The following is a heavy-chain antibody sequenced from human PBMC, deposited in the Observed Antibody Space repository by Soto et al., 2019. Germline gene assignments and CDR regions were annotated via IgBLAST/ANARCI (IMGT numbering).Heavy chain of an antibody. CDR1: GFTFSSYW. J-gene: IGHJ6*03. V-gene: IGHV3-7*01. CDR2: IKQDGSEK. CDR3: ATEKPVAATPVYYYYYYMDV. D-gene: IGHD2-15*01. Sequence: EVQLVESGGGLVQPGGSLRLSCAASGFTFSSYWMSWVRQAPGKGLEWVANIKQDGSEKYYVDSVKGRFTISRDNAKNSLYLQMNSLRAEDTAVYYCATEKPVAATPVYYYYYYMDVWGKGTTVTVSS.